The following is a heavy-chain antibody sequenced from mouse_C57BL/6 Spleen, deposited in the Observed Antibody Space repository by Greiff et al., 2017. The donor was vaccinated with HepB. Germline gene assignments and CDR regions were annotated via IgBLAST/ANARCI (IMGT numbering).Heavy chain of an antibody. J-gene: IGHJ4*01. D-gene: IGHD4-1*01. CDR3: ARKRLGDAMDY. Sequence: VQLVESGAELARPGASVKLSCKASGYTFTSYGISWVKQRTGQGLEWIGEIYPRSGNTYYNEKFKGKATLTADKSSSTAYMELRSLTSEDSAVYFCARKRLGDAMDYWGQGTSVTVSS. CDR2: IYPRSGNT. V-gene: IGHV1-81*01. CDR1: GYTFTSYG.